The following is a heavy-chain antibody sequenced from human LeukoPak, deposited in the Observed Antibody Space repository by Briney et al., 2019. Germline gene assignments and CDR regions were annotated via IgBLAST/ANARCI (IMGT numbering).Heavy chain of an antibody. CDR2: ISGSGGST. J-gene: IGHJ4*02. CDR3: AKAQRFLAYAHYFDY. CDR1: GFTFSNYA. V-gene: IGHV3-23*01. Sequence: GGSLRLSCAASGFTFSNYAMSWVRQAPGKGLEWVSAISGSGGSTYYADSVKGRFTISRDNSKNTLYLQMNSLRAEDTAVYYCAKAQRFLAYAHYFDYWGQGTLVTVSS. D-gene: IGHD2-21*01.